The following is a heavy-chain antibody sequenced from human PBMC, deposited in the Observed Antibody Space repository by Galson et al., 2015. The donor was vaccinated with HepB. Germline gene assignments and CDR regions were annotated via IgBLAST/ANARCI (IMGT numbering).Heavy chain of an antibody. V-gene: IGHV3-53*01. J-gene: IGHJ6*02. CDR2: IYSDGTT. Sequence: PLRLSCAASGFTVSDNHLNWVRQAPGKGLEWVSVIYSDGTTYYTDSVKGRFTISRDKYENTLYLQMNSLRTEDTAVYYCARDILVIPSHTRLRPHYYYGMDVWGQGTTVIVSS. D-gene: IGHD2-21*01. CDR3: ARDILVIPSHTRLRPHYYYGMDV. CDR1: GFTVSDNH.